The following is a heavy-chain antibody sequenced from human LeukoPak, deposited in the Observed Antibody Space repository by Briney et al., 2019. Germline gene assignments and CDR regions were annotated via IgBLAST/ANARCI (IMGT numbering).Heavy chain of an antibody. D-gene: IGHD3-22*01. V-gene: IGHV4-34*01. CDR2: INHSGST. J-gene: IGHJ4*02. CDR1: GGAFRGYY. CDR3: ARAVFGYYPPLDY. Sequence: NTSETLSLTCAVYGGAFRGYYWSWIRQPPGKGLEWIGEINHSGSTNYNPSLKSRVTISVDTSKNQFSLKLSSVTAADTAVYYCARAVFGYYPPLDYWGQGTLVTVSS.